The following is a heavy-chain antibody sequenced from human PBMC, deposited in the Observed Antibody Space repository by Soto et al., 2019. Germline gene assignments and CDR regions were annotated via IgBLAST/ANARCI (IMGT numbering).Heavy chain of an antibody. V-gene: IGHV5-51*01. CDR2: IYPGDSDT. CDR3: ARRGASTVTTFASGYYYYYMDV. J-gene: IGHJ6*03. Sequence: PGESLKISCKGSGYSFTSYWIGWVRQMPGKGLEWMGIIYPGDSDTRYSPSFQGQVTISADKSISTAYLQWSSLKASDTAMYYCARRGASTVTTFASGYYYYYMDVWGKGTTVTVSS. D-gene: IGHD4-4*01. CDR1: GYSFTSYW.